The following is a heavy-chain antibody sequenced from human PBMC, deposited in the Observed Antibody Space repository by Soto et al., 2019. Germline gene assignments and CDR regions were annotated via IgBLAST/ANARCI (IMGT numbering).Heavy chain of an antibody. D-gene: IGHD1-1*01. CDR2: INNDGSNT. J-gene: IGHJ6*02. V-gene: IGHV3-74*01. CDR3: ARDPLIGTTDYGLDV. CDR1: GFTFSTYW. Sequence: EVQLVESGGGLVQPGGSLRLSCAASGFTFSTYWMHWVRQPPGKGLVWVSRINNDGSNTAYAYSVKGRFTISRDNAQSTLYLQMTSLRAEDTAVYYCARDPLIGTTDYGLDVWGQGTTVSVSS.